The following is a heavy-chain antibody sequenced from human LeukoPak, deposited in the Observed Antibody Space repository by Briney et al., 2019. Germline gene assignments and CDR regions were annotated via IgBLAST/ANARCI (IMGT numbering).Heavy chain of an antibody. CDR3: ARRAGWLVRY. CDR2: IFHSGTT. J-gene: IGHJ4*02. V-gene: IGHV4-38-2*02. Sequence: SETLSLTCTVSGYSISSDYYWGWIRQPPGKGLEWIESIFHSGTTYYNPSLRSRVTISVDTSKNQFSLKLSSVTAADTAVYYCARRAGWLVRYWGQGTLVTVSS. D-gene: IGHD6-19*01. CDR1: GYSISSDYY.